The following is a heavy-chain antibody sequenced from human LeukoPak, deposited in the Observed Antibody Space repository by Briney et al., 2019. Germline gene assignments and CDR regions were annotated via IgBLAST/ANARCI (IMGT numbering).Heavy chain of an antibody. Sequence: SETLSLSCTVSGDSISSSGSYWGWLRQPPGKGLEWIGTISYSGSTYYNPSLKSRVTISVDTSKNQFFLQLNSMTAADTAVYHCARHFDFWGQGTLVTVSS. CDR3: ARHFDF. CDR2: ISYSGST. J-gene: IGHJ4*02. V-gene: IGHV4-39*01. CDR1: GDSISSSGSY.